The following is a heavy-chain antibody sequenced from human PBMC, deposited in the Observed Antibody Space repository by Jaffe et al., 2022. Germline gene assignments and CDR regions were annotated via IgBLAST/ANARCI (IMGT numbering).Heavy chain of an antibody. V-gene: IGHV3-30*02. Sequence: QVQLVESGGGVVQPGGSLRLSCAASGFTFSSYGMHWVRQAPGKGLEWVAFIRYDGSNKYYADSVKGRFTISRDNSKNTLYLQMNSLRAEDTAVYYCANVGFGELLYAYWGQGTLVTVSS. D-gene: IGHD3-10*01. CDR2: IRYDGSNK. J-gene: IGHJ4*02. CDR3: ANVGFGELLYAY. CDR1: GFTFSSYG.